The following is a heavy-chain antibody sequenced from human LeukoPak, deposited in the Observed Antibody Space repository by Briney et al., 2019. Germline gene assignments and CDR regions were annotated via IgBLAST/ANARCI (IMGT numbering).Heavy chain of an antibody. Sequence: GGTLRLSCAASGFTFSSYGMAWVRQAPGKGLEWVSSVSGSGGSTHYADSVKGRFTISRDNAKNSLYLQMNSLRAEDTAVYYCARLLAYNSGGEAFDHWGQGTLVTVSS. D-gene: IGHD1-20*01. V-gene: IGHV3-23*01. CDR2: VSGSGGST. CDR3: ARLLAYNSGGEAFDH. CDR1: GFTFSSYG. J-gene: IGHJ4*02.